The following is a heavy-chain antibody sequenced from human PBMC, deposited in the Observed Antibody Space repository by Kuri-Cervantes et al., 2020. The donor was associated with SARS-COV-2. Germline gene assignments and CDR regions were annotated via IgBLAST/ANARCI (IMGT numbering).Heavy chain of an antibody. J-gene: IGHJ4*02. Sequence: GESLKISCAASGFIFSRYGMHWVRQAPGKGLVWVSRINPDGSYTNNADSVKGRFTLSRDNAKNMLFLQMNSLRAEDTAVYYCVRDGDHWNFDYWGQGTLVTVSS. D-gene: IGHD1-1*01. CDR3: VRDGDHWNFDY. CDR2: INPDGSYT. CDR1: GFIFSRYG. V-gene: IGHV3-74*01.